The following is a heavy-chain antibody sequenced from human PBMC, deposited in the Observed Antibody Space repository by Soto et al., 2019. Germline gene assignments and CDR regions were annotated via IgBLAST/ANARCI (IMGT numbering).Heavy chain of an antibody. V-gene: IGHV1-69*01. CDR1: GDTFKNCV. Sequence: QVQVVQSGVEVRRPGSSVKVSCKASGDTFKNCVISWVRQAPGQGLEWMGGIIPLFGTTDFVQRFQGRLTITTNESTTTAYMELSRLRSGDTATYCWAAELGFGKLAVVWGQGKTVIVSS. CDR3: AAELGFGKLAVV. J-gene: IGHJ6*02. CDR2: IIPLFGTT. D-gene: IGHD7-27*01.